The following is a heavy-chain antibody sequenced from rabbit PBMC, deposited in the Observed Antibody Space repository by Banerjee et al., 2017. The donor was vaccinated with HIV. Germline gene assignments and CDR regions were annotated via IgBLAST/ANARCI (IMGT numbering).Heavy chain of an antibody. V-gene: IGHV1S45*01. CDR2: IYGGDGST. CDR3: ARGFGTVGNAYFNL. J-gene: IGHJ4*01. Sequence: QEQLEESGGDLVKPEGSLTLTCTASGFSFSSNYWICWVRQAPGKGREWIACIYGGDGSTYYASWAKRRFTISKTSSTTVALQMTSLTVADTATYFCARGFGTVGNAYFNLWGPGTLVTVS. CDR1: GFSFSSNYW. D-gene: IGHD5-1*01.